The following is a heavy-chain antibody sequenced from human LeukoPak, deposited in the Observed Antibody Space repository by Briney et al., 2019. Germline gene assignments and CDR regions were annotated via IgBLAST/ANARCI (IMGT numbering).Heavy chain of an antibody. CDR3: ASGPKRITPFDY. V-gene: IGHV3-66*01. CDR1: GFTVSSNY. D-gene: IGHD2-15*01. CDR2: IYSGGST. Sequence: KPGGSLRPSCAASGFTVSSNYMSWVRQAPGKGLEWVSVIYSGGSTYYADSVKGRFTISRDNSKNTLYLQMNSLRAEDTAVYYCASGPKRITPFDYWGQGTLVTVSS. J-gene: IGHJ4*02.